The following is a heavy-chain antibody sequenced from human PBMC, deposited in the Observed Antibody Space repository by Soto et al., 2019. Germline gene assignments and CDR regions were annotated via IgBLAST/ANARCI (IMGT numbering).Heavy chain of an antibody. J-gene: IGHJ6*03. CDR1: GFTVSSNY. Sequence: GGSLRLSCAASGFTVSSNYMSWVRQAPGKGLEWVSVIYSGGSTYYADSVKGRFTISRHNSKNTLYLQMNSLRAEDTAVYYCAREIAARYYYYMDVWGKGTTVTVSS. V-gene: IGHV3-53*04. CDR3: AREIAARYYYYMDV. D-gene: IGHD2-15*01. CDR2: IYSGGST.